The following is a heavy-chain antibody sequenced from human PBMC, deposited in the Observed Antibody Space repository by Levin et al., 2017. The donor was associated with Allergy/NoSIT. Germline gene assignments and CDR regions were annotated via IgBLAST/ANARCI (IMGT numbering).Heavy chain of an antibody. V-gene: IGHV3-23*01. CDR1: GFTFSSYA. J-gene: IGHJ4*02. D-gene: IGHD3-10*01. CDR3: AKSSGFGELFPPFDY. CDR2: ISGSGVIT. Sequence: PGGSLRLSCAASGFTFSSYAMSWVRQAPGKGLEWVSGISGSGVITYYADSVKGRFTISRDNSKNTLFLQMNSLTAEDTAVYYCAKSSGFGELFPPFDYWGQGTLVTVSS.